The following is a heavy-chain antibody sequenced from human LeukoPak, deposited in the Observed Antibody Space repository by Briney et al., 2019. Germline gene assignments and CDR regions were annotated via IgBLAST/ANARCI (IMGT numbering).Heavy chain of an antibody. CDR2: IYPGDSDT. CDR3: ARRLYYYESSGYFLGWFDP. J-gene: IGHJ5*02. V-gene: IGHV5-51*01. CDR1: GYNFTDYW. Sequence: GESLKISCKGSGYNFTDYWIDWVRQMPGKGLEWMGIIYPGDSDTRYSPSFQGQVTISVDKSLNTAYLQWTSLKASDSAMYYCARRLYYYESSGYFLGWFDPWGQGTLVTVSS. D-gene: IGHD3-22*01.